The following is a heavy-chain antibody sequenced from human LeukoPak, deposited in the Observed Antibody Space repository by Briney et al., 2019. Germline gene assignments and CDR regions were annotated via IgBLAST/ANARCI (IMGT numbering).Heavy chain of an antibody. Sequence: ASVKVSCKASGGTFSSYAISWVRQAPGQGLEWMGGIIPIFGTAKYAQKFQGRVTITADESTSTAYMELSSLKSEDTAVYYCATTYYYDRWGRAFDIWGQGTMVTVSS. J-gene: IGHJ3*02. CDR3: ATTYYYDRWGRAFDI. CDR1: GGTFSSYA. V-gene: IGHV1-69*13. CDR2: IIPIFGTA. D-gene: IGHD3-22*01.